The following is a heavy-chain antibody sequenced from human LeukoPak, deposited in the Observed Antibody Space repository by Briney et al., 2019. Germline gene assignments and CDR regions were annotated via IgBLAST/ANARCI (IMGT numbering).Heavy chain of an antibody. CDR1: GGSISFSTYY. D-gene: IGHD4-17*01. Sequence: PSETLSLTCTVSGGSISFSTYYWSWIRQPPGKGLEWIGEINHSGSTNYNPSLKSRVTISVDTSKNQFSLKLSSVTAADTAVYYCARARTVTTYHFDYWGQGTLVTVSS. J-gene: IGHJ4*02. CDR2: INHSGST. V-gene: IGHV4-39*07. CDR3: ARARTVTTYHFDY.